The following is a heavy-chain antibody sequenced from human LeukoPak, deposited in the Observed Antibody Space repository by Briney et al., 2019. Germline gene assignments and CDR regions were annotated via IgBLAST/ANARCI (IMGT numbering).Heavy chain of an antibody. CDR3: GRAIREFPSLYYFDY. CDR2: IYHSGST. D-gene: IGHD3-10*01. CDR1: GGSINSGGYS. V-gene: IGHV4-30-2*01. Sequence: PSETLSLTCAVYGGSINSGGYSWSWIRQPPGKGLEWIGYIYHSGSTYYNPSLKSRVTISVDRSKNQFSLKLSSVTAADTAVYYCGRAIREFPSLYYFDYWGQGTLVTVSS. J-gene: IGHJ4*02.